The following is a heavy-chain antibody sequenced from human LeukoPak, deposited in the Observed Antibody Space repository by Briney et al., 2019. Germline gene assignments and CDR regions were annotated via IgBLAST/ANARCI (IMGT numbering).Heavy chain of an antibody. J-gene: IGHJ4*02. V-gene: IGHV3-23*01. Sequence: HPGGSLRLSCAASGFTFSSYAMSWVRQAPGKGLEWVSAIIGKSNTPYYADSVKGRFTISRDDSKNTVWLHMNSLRAEDTAVYYCAKDERPDAKWSIDYWGQGTLVTVSS. CDR2: IIGKSNTP. CDR3: AKDERPDAKWSIDY. CDR1: GFTFSSYA. D-gene: IGHD1-14*01.